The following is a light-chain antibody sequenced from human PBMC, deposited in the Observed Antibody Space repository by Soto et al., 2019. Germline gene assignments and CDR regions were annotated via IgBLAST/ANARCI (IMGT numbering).Light chain of an antibody. J-gene: IGKJ1*01. Sequence: EIVMTQSPATLSVSPGERATLSCRASQSVSNKLALYQKKPVQAPRLLIYGASTRATGIPSRFRVSGSGTDFTLTSSSLQSEDFAVYYCQQYNNWWTFGQGTKVEIK. CDR1: QSVSNK. CDR3: QQYNNWWT. V-gene: IGKV3-15*01. CDR2: GAS.